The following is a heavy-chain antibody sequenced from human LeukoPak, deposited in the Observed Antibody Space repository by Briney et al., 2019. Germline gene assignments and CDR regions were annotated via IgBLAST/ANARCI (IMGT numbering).Heavy chain of an antibody. Sequence: GASVKVSCKASGYTFTDYYMHWVRQAPGQGLEWVGWINPNPNSDGTNYAQKFQGRVTMTRDTSIRTAYMELSSLRSDDTAVYYCARGSYGYDWGQGTLVTVFS. CDR3: ARGSYGYD. V-gene: IGHV1-2*02. J-gene: IGHJ4*02. CDR1: GYTFTDYY. CDR2: INPNPNSDGT. D-gene: IGHD1-26*01.